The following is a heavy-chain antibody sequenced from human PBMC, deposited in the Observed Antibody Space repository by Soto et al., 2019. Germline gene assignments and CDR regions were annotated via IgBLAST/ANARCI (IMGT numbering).Heavy chain of an antibody. CDR1: GGSISSSTYY. D-gene: IGHD3-22*01. V-gene: IGHV4-39*01. Sequence: PSETLSLTCTVSGGSISSSTYYWGWIRQPPGKGLEWIGSVYYSGSTYYNPSLKSRVTISVDTSNNQFSLKLNSVTAADTAVYYCARHQYSYDSSGYTLDYWGQGTLVTVSS. J-gene: IGHJ4*02. CDR2: VYYSGST. CDR3: ARHQYSYDSSGYTLDY.